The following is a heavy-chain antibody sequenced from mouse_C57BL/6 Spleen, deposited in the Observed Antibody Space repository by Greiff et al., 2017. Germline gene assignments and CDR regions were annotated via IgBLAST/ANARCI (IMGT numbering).Heavy chain of an antibody. D-gene: IGHD1-1*01. J-gene: IGHJ2*01. CDR3: ARLTTLVAPFDY. V-gene: IGHV5-9*01. CDR2: ISGGGGNT. CDR1: GFTFSSYT. Sequence: DVMLVESGGGLVKPGGSLKLSCAASGFTFSSYTMSWVRQTPEKRLEWVATISGGGGNTYYPDSVKGRFTISRDNAKNTLYLQMSSLRSEDTALYYCARLTTLVAPFDYWGQGTTLTVSS.